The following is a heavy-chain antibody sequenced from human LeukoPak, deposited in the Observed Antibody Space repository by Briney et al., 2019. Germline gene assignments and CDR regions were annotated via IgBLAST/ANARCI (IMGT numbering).Heavy chain of an antibody. CDR3: ARGALRYFDWLPSPNWFDP. Sequence: SETLSLTCAVYGGSFSGYYWSWIRHPPGKGLEWIGEINHSGSTNYNPSLKSRVTISVDTSKNQFSLKLSSVTAADTAVYYCARGALRYFDWLPSPNWFDPWGQGTLVTVSS. CDR1: GGSFSGYY. CDR2: INHSGST. D-gene: IGHD3-9*01. J-gene: IGHJ5*02. V-gene: IGHV4-34*01.